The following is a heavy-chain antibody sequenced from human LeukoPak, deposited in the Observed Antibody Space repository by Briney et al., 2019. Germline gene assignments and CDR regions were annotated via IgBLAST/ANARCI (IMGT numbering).Heavy chain of an antibody. J-gene: IGHJ4*02. D-gene: IGHD3-3*01. Sequence: GASVKVSCKASGYTFTSYGISWVRQAPGQGLEWMGWISAYNGNTNYAQKLQGRVTMTTDTSTSTAYMELRSLRSDDTAVYYCARREHDFWSGCYLYWGQGTLVTVSS. CDR3: ARREHDFWSGCYLY. CDR1: GYTFTSYG. CDR2: ISAYNGNT. V-gene: IGHV1-18*01.